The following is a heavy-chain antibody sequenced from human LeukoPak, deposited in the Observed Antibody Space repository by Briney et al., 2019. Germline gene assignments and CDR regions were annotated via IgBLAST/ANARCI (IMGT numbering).Heavy chain of an antibody. D-gene: IGHD2-2*01. CDR1: GFNFGDYA. CDR3: TRDTVDSSTPLLGYYGMDV. Sequence: GGSLRLSCTASGFNFGDYAMSWFRQAPGKGLELVGFIRSKAYGGTTEYAASVKGRFTISRDDSKSIAYLQMNSLKTEDTAVYYCTRDTVDSSTPLLGYYGMDVWGQGTTVTVSS. J-gene: IGHJ6*02. CDR2: IRSKAYGGTT. V-gene: IGHV3-49*03.